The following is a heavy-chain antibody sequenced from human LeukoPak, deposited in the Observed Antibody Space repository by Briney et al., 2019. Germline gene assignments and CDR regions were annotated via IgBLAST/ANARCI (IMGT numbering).Heavy chain of an antibody. V-gene: IGHV3-30*03. CDR1: GLTFSTYG. D-gene: IGHD7-27*01. CDR2: ISHDGNNK. CDR3: ARGWGNWGYGWYFDH. J-gene: IGHJ4*02. Sequence: PGGSLRLSCAASGLTFSTYGMHWVRQAPGKGLEWVAVISHDGNNKYYVDSVKGRFTISRDNSKNTLHLQMNSLRAEDTAVYYCARGWGNWGYGWYFDHWGQGTLVTVSS.